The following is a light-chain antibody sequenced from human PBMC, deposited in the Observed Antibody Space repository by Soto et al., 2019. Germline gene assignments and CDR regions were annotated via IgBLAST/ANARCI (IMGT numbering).Light chain of an antibody. V-gene: IGKV3-20*01. CDR1: QSVTSSY. CDR2: GAS. CDR3: QQYSISPKT. Sequence: EIVLTQSPGTLSLSPGERATLSCRASQSVTSSYLAWYQQKPGQAPRLLIYGASSRATGIPDRFSGSGSGTDFSLTIRGLKPEDFAVYYCQQYSISPKTFGQGTRLEIK. J-gene: IGKJ5*01.